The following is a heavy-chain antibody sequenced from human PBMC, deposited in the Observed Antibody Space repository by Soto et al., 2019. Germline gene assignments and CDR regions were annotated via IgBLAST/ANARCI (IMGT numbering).Heavy chain of an antibody. D-gene: IGHD4-17*01. V-gene: IGHV3-23*01. Sequence: PGGSLRLSCAASGFTFSSYAMSWVRQAPGKGLEWVSAISGSGGSTYYADSVKGRFTISRDNSKNTLYLQMNSLRAEDTAVYYCAKDAGNYGDPFSSCYFDYWGQGTLVTVYS. J-gene: IGHJ4*02. CDR2: ISGSGGST. CDR1: GFTFSSYA. CDR3: AKDAGNYGDPFSSCYFDY.